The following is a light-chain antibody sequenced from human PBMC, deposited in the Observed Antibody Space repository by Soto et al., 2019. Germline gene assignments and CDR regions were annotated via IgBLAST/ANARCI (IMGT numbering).Light chain of an antibody. Sequence: EIVLTQSPATLSVSPGDRVTLSCRAGQSVDINLAWYQQKAGQAPRLLVYGASTKATDMPGRFSGRGSGTEFTLTISSLQSEDFAVYFCQQYYDWPRTFGQGTKVDIK. CDR3: QQYYDWPRT. J-gene: IGKJ1*01. CDR1: QSVDIN. CDR2: GAS. V-gene: IGKV3-15*01.